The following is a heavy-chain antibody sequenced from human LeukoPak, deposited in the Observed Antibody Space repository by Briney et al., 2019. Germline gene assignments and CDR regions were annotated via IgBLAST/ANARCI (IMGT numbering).Heavy chain of an antibody. J-gene: IGHJ4*02. CDR3: AREHSSGWYFDY. D-gene: IGHD6-19*01. CDR1: GFTFSSYA. CDR2: ISGSGGST. Sequence: AGGSLRLSCAASGFTFSSYAMSWVRQAPGKGLEWVSAISGSGGSTYYADSVKGRFTISRDNSKNTLYLQMNSLRAEDTAVYYCAREHSSGWYFDYWGQGTLVTVSS. V-gene: IGHV3-23*01.